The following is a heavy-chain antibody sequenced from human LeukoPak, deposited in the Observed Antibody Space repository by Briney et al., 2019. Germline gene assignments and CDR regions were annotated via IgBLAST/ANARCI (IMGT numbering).Heavy chain of an antibody. Sequence: GGSLRLSCAASGFTFSSYAMHWVRQAPGKGLEWVAVISYDGSNKYYADSVKGRFTISRDNSKNTRYLQMNSLRAEDTAVYYCARSRSSSSIDYWGQGTLVTVSS. J-gene: IGHJ4*02. CDR2: ISYDGSNK. V-gene: IGHV3-30-3*01. D-gene: IGHD6-6*01. CDR3: ARSRSSSSIDY. CDR1: GFTFSSYA.